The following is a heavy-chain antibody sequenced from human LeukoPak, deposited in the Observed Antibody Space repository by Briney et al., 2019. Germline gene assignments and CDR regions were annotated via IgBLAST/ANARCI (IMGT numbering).Heavy chain of an antibody. J-gene: IGHJ4*02. D-gene: IGHD6-13*01. CDR1: VGSISSYY. Sequence: PSETLSLTCTVSVGSISSYYWSWIRQPPGKGLEWIGYSYYSGSTNYSPSLKSRVTISVDTSKNHFSLKLSSVTAADTAVYYCARLYSSSLGRVFDYWGQGTLVTVSS. CDR3: ARLYSSSLGRVFDY. V-gene: IGHV4-59*01. CDR2: SYYSGST.